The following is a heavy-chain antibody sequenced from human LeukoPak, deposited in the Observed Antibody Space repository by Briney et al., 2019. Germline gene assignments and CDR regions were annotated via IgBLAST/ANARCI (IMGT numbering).Heavy chain of an antibody. Sequence: SSTLPPTSSVDSGSSRSYCWNWRWSRQSPGKGLEWIGEIIDSVSPNYNPSLKSRVTISENKSLNQCSLRLSSVTAADTAVYFCARGATRRSFGKDYYYYMEVWGKGTTVTVSS. V-gene: IGHV4-34*01. D-gene: IGHD3-10*01. CDR3: ARGATRRSFGKDYYYYMEV. J-gene: IGHJ6*03. CDR2: IIDSVSP. CDR1: SGSSRSYC.